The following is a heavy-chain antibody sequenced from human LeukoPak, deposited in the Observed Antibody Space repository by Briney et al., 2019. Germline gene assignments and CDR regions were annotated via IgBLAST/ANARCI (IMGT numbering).Heavy chain of an antibody. Sequence: QSGGSLRLSCAASGFTFSSYWMSWVRQVPGKGLEWVSASSSSDDGKWYAESVRGRFTISRDTSKNTVYLQMNSLRAEDTAVYYCAELGITMIGGVWGKGTTVTISS. J-gene: IGHJ6*04. CDR3: AELGITMIGGV. D-gene: IGHD3-10*02. V-gene: IGHV3-23*01. CDR2: SSSSDDGK. CDR1: GFTFSSYW.